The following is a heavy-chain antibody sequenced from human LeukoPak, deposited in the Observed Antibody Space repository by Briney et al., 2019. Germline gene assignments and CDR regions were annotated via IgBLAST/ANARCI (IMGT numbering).Heavy chain of an antibody. CDR1: GGSISNYY. V-gene: IGHV4-59*01. CDR3: ARHGRGYYNFDY. D-gene: IGHD5-18*01. J-gene: IGHJ4*02. CDR2: IYYSGST. Sequence: SETLSLTCTVSGGSISNYYWSWIRQPPGKGLEWIGFIYYSGSTNCNPSLKSRVTISVDTSKNQFSLKLTSATAADTAVYYCARHGRGYYNFDYWGQGTLVTVSS.